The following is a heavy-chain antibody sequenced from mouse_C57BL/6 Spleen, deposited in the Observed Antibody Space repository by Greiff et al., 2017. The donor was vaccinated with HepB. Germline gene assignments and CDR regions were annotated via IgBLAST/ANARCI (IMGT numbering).Heavy chain of an antibody. Sequence: VQLQESGPELVKPGASVKISCKASGYAFSSSWMNWVKQRPGKGLEWIGRIYPGDGDTNYNGKFKGKATLTADKSSSTAYMPLSSLTSEDSAVYFCAREGYYGSSPYWYFDVWGTGTTVTVSS. J-gene: IGHJ1*03. CDR2: IYPGDGDT. CDR3: AREGYYGSSPYWYFDV. V-gene: IGHV1-82*01. D-gene: IGHD1-1*01. CDR1: GYAFSSSW.